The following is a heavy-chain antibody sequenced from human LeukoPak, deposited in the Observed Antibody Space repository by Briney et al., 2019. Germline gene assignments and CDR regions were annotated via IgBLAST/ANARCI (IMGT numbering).Heavy chain of an antibody. CDR1: GGSISSYY. D-gene: IGHD3-10*01. J-gene: IGHJ4*02. V-gene: IGHV4-59*01. Sequence: PSETLSLTCTVSGGSISSYYWSWIRQPPGKGLEWIGYIYYSGSTNYNPSLKSRVTISVDTSKTQFSLKLSSVTAADTAVYYCARSTYYYGSGSYYRRVDYWGQGTLVTVSS. CDR2: IYYSGST. CDR3: ARSTYYYGSGSYYRRVDY.